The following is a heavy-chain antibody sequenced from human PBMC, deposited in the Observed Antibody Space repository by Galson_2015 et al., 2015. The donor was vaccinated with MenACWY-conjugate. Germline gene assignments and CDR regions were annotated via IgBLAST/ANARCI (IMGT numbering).Heavy chain of an antibody. V-gene: IGHV3-48*04. CDR1: GFTFSFYT. CDR2: ISSTSDTI. CDR3: ARYYRPVDY. J-gene: IGHJ4*02. D-gene: IGHD3-10*01. Sequence: SLRLSCAASGFTFSFYTMNWVRPAPGKGLEWVSYISSTSDTIYYADSVKGRFTISRDNAKNSLYLQMSSLRAEDTSVYYCARYYRPVDYWGQGTLVTVSS.